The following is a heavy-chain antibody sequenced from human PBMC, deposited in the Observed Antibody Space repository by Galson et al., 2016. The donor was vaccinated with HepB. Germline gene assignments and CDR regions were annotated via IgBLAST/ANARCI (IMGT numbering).Heavy chain of an antibody. CDR3: ARASSSGLYYFDY. Sequence: ETLSLTCAVYGGSFNGYYWTWIRQPPGQGLEWIAEISHTGSTNYNPSLKSRVTISVHTSKNQFSLNLTSVTAADTAVYYCARASSSGLYYFDYWGQGTLVTVSS. V-gene: IGHV4-34*01. D-gene: IGHD6-13*01. CDR1: GGSFNGYY. J-gene: IGHJ4*02. CDR2: ISHTGST.